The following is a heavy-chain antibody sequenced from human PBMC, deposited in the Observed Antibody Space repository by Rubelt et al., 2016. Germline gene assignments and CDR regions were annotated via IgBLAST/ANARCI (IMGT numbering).Heavy chain of an antibody. V-gene: IGHV3-64D*09. D-gene: IGHD3-22*01. CDR1: GFTFSSYA. J-gene: IGHJ3*02. CDR3: VKGPNYYDSSGYYYGADAFDI. Sequence: SGFTFSSYAMHWVRQAPGKGLEYVSAISSNGGSTYYADSVKGRFTISRDNSKNTLYLQMSSLRAEDTAVYYCVKGPNYYDSSGYYYGADAFDIWGQGTMVTVSS. CDR2: ISSNGGST.